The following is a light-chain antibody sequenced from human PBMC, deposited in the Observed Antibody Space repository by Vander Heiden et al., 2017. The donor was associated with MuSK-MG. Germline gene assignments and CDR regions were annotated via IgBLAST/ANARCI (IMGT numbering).Light chain of an antibody. CDR3: QQYNSIRT. CDR2: WAS. J-gene: IGKJ1*01. CDR1: QSVLYSSDNKNY. Sequence: DIVMTQSPDSLAVSLGERATINCKSSQSVLYSSDNKNYLAWYQQKPGQPPKLLIYWASTRESGVPDRFSGSGSGTDFSLTISSLQAEDVAVYYRQQYNSIRTFGQGTKVELK. V-gene: IGKV4-1*01.